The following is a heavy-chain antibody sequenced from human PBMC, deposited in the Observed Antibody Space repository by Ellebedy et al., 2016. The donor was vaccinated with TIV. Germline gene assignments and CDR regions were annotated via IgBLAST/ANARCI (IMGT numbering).Heavy chain of an antibody. D-gene: IGHD1-1*01. V-gene: IGHV3-74*01. CDR3: VRESTSLVTFGMDV. CDR1: GFTFNNYW. CDR2: ISIDGKTT. Sequence: PGGSLRLSCAASGFTFNNYWMHWVRQGPGKGPVWISRISIDGKTTNYADSVKGRFTISRDNARKTLYLQMNSLGAEDTAVYYCVRESTSLVTFGMDVWGQGTTVTVSS. J-gene: IGHJ6*02.